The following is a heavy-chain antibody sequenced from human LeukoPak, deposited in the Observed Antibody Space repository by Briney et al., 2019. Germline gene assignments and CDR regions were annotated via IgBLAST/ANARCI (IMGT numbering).Heavy chain of an antibody. Sequence: AGGSLRLSCAASGLSFSSNGMHWVRQAPGKGLEWVAVISNDGIDKYYGDSVKGRFTISRDNSKNTLYLQMNSLRPEDTAVYYCAKDIAVAGTGEDWFDPWGQGTLVTVSS. D-gene: IGHD6-19*01. CDR2: ISNDGIDK. V-gene: IGHV3-30*18. CDR3: AKDIAVAGTGEDWFDP. CDR1: GLSFSSNG. J-gene: IGHJ5*02.